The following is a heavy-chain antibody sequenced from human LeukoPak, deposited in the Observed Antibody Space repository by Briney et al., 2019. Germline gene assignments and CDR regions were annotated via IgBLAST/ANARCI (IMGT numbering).Heavy chain of an antibody. D-gene: IGHD3-16*02. J-gene: IGHJ4*02. CDR1: GGSFSGYY. CDR2: INHSGST. V-gene: IGHV4-34*01. CDR3: ARGADHIWGSYRYKPAARPFDY. Sequence: PSETLSLTCAVYGGSFSGYYWSWIRQPPGKGLEWIGEINHSGSTNYNPSLKSRVTISVDTSKNQFSLKLSSVTAADTAVYYCARGADHIWGSYRYKPAARPFDYWGQGTLVTVSS.